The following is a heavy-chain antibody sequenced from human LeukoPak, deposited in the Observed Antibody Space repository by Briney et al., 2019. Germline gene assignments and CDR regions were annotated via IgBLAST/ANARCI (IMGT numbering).Heavy chain of an antibody. D-gene: IGHD2-2*01. CDR2: ISAYNGDT. V-gene: IGHV1-18*01. J-gene: IGHJ5*02. CDR1: GYTFTSYG. Sequence: ASVKVSCKASGYTFTSYGISWVRQAPGQGLEWMGWISAYNGDTNYAQKLQGRVTMTTDTSTSTAYMELRSLRSDDTAVYYCARDIGYQLLDNWFDLWGQGTLVTVSS. CDR3: ARDIGYQLLDNWFDL.